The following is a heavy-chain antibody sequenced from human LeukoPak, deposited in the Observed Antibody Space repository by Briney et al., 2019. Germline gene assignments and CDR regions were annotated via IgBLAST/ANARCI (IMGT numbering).Heavy chain of an antibody. CDR3: ARDRLDYYDSSGYSDDDAFDI. J-gene: IGHJ3*02. Sequence: PGGTLRLSCAASGFTFSSYGMSWVRQAPGKGLEWVSAISGSGGSTYYADSVKGRFTISRDNAKNTLYLQMNSLRAEDTAVYYCARDRLDYYDSSGYSDDDAFDIWGQGTMVTVSS. D-gene: IGHD3-22*01. V-gene: IGHV3-23*01. CDR1: GFTFSSYG. CDR2: ISGSGGST.